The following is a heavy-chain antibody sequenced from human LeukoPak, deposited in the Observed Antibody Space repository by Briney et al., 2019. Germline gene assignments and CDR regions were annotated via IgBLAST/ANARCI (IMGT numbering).Heavy chain of an antibody. D-gene: IGHD2-15*01. CDR2: INHSGIT. CDR1: GYSISSGYY. V-gene: IGHV4-38-2*02. CDR3: ARSTSRKDIFDI. Sequence: SETLSLTCTVSGYSISSGYYWSWIRQPPGKGLEWIGEINHSGITNYNPSLKSRVTISVDTSKNQLSLKLNSVTAADTAVYYCARSTSRKDIFDIWGQGTMVTVSS. J-gene: IGHJ3*02.